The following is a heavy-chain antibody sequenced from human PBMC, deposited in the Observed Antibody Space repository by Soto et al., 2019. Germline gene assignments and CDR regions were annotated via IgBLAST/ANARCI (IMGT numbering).Heavy chain of an antibody. Sequence: QVQLVQSGAEVKKPGSSVKVSCKASGGTFSSYAISWVRQAPGQGLEWMGGIIPIFGTANYAQKFQGRVTSTADESTSTADMERSSLRSEDTAVYYCAREGAGQLDGETWFDPWGQGTLVTVSS. J-gene: IGHJ5*02. V-gene: IGHV1-69*12. CDR2: IIPIFGTA. D-gene: IGHD6-13*01. CDR3: AREGAGQLDGETWFDP. CDR1: GGTFSSYA.